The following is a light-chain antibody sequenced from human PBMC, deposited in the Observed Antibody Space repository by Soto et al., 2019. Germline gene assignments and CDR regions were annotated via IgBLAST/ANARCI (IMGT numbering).Light chain of an antibody. CDR2: EVS. J-gene: IGLJ3*02. V-gene: IGLV2-14*01. CDR1: SSDVGGYNY. Sequence: QSALTQPASVSGSPGQSITISCTGTSSDVGGYNYVSWYQQHPGKAPKLMIYEVSNRPSGVSNRFSGSKSGNTASLTISGLQAEDEADYYCSSYTSNSIPWVFGGGTKLTVL. CDR3: SSYTSNSIPWV.